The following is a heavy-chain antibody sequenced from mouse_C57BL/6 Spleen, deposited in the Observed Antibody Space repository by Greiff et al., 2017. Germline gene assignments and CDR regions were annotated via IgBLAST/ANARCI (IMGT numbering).Heavy chain of an antibody. CDR2: IYPGSGST. D-gene: IGHD3-2*02. Sequence: QVQLKQPGAELVKPGAFVKMFCKASGYTFTSYWITWVKQRSGQGLEWIGDIYPGSGSTNYNEKFKSKATLTVDTSSSTAYMQLSSLTSEDSAVYYCARDSSGYDYWGQGTTLTVSS. V-gene: IGHV1-55*01. J-gene: IGHJ2*01. CDR1: GYTFTSYW. CDR3: ARDSSGYDY.